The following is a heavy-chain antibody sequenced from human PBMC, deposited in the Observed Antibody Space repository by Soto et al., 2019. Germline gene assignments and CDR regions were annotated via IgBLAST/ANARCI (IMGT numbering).Heavy chain of an antibody. CDR3: ARPWLSCGATCWPALDS. D-gene: IGHD2-15*01. J-gene: IGHJ4*02. Sequence: SLRLSCTAFGFYLGDFTMSWVRQAPGKGLEWVGFIGSRAYGGTTEYAASVKGRFSISKDDSEGILYLQMDSLKVEDTAVYYCARPWLSCGATCWPALDSWGQGTLVTVSS. V-gene: IGHV3-49*04. CDR2: IGSRAYGGTT. CDR1: GFYLGDFT.